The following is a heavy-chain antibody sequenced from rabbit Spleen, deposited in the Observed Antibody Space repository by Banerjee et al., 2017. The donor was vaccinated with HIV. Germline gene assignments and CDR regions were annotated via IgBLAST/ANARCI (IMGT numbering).Heavy chain of an antibody. D-gene: IGHD8-1*01. Sequence: QEQLVESGGGLVRPEGSLKLSCKASGFSFSNKAVMCWVRQAPGKGLEWIACIGTGGSGSTVYASWAKGRFTISKTSSTTVTLQMTSLTAADTATYFCARDSGSSFSSYGMDLWGPGTLVTVS. CDR2: IGTGGSGST. CDR3: ARDSGSSFSSYGMDL. V-gene: IGHV1S45*01. J-gene: IGHJ6*01. CDR1: GFSFSNKAV.